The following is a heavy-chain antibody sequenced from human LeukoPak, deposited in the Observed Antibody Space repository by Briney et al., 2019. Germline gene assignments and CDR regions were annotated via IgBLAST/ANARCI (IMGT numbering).Heavy chain of an antibody. Sequence: GGSLRLSCAASGFSFSTYWMHWVRQAPGKGLEWISYSSSSGSATFYADSVRGRFTISRDSAKSSLYLQMNSLRAEDTAVYYCAREVQGGPFVVSIPFDYWGQGTLVTVSS. D-gene: IGHD2-21*01. V-gene: IGHV3-48*04. CDR2: SSSSGSAT. CDR3: AREVQGGPFVVSIPFDY. J-gene: IGHJ4*02. CDR1: GFSFSTYW.